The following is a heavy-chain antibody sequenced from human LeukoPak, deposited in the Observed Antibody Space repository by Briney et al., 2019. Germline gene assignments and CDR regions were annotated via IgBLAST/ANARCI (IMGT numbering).Heavy chain of an antibody. D-gene: IGHD5-12*01. Sequence: SVKVSCKAPGGTFSSYAISWVRQAPGQGLEWMGGIIPIFGTANYAQKFQGRVTITTDESTSTAYMELSSLRSEDTAVYYCAIGGYDTYFDYWGQGTLVTVSS. J-gene: IGHJ4*02. CDR1: GGTFSSYA. CDR3: AIGGYDTYFDY. CDR2: IIPIFGTA. V-gene: IGHV1-69*05.